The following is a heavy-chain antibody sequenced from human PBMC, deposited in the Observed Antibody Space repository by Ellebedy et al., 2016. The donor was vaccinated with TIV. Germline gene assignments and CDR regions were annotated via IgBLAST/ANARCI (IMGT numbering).Heavy chain of an antibody. CDR3: ASCSIAALSNYYYGMDV. CDR1: GGTFSSYA. Sequence: AASVKVSCKASGGTFSSYAISWVRQAPGQGLEWMGMIIPILGIANYAQKFQGRVTITADKSTSTAYMELSSLRSEDTAVYYCASCSIAALSNYYYGMDVWGQGTTVTVSS. D-gene: IGHD6-6*01. V-gene: IGHV1-69*04. CDR2: IIPILGIA. J-gene: IGHJ6*02.